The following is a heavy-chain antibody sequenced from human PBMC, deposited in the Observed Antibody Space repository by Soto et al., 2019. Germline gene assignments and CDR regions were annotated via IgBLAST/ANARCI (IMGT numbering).Heavy chain of an antibody. CDR3: ATGFPRLVREVLAFDI. V-gene: IGHV1-24*01. CDR1: GYTLTELS. D-gene: IGHD6-19*01. J-gene: IGHJ3*02. CDR2: FDPEDGET. Sequence: EASVKVSCKVSGYTLTELSMHWVRQAPGKGLEWMGGFDPEDGETIYAQKFQGRVTMTEDTSTDTAYMELSSLRSEDTAVYYCATGFPRLVREVLAFDIWGQGTMVTVSS.